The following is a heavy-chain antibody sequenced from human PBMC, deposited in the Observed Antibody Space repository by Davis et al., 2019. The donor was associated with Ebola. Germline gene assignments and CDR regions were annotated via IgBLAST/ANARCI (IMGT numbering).Heavy chain of an antibody. CDR2: INGDGSKI. D-gene: IGHD1-26*01. V-gene: IGHV3-74*01. Sequence: PGGSLRLSCAASGFTFRSYWMHWVRQAPGKGLVWVSRINGDGSKIDYADSVKGRFTISRDNAKNTLYLQMNTLRAEDTAVYYCARVPSGCYWRYLDYWGQGTLVTVSS. CDR1: GFTFRSYW. CDR3: ARVPSGCYWRYLDY. J-gene: IGHJ4*02.